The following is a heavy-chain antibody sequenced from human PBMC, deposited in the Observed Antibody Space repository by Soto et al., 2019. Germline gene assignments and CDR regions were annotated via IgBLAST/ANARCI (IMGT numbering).Heavy chain of an antibody. CDR1: GGSISSGDYY. V-gene: IGHV4-30-4*01. J-gene: IGHJ5*02. D-gene: IGHD5-18*01. CDR3: ARGRGYSYGLDP. CDR2: IYYSGST. Sequence: TCTVSGGSISSGDYYWSWIRQPPGKGLEWIGYIYYSGSTYYNPSLKSRVTISVDTSKNQFSLKLSSVTAADTAVYYCARGRGYSYGLDPWGQGTLVTVSS.